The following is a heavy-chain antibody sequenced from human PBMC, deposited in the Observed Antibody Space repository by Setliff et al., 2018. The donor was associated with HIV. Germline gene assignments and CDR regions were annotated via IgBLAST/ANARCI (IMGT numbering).Heavy chain of an antibody. CDR2: IFHSGRI. CDR1: GGSISSGGYS. D-gene: IGHD2-15*01. V-gene: IGHV4-30-2*01. Sequence: PSETLSLTCAVSGGSISSGGYSWTWIRQPPGKGLEWIAYIFHSGRIYYNPTLKSRVTMSVDRSKNHLSLNVTSVTAADTAVYYCARDRERILSNWGQGTLVTAPQ. CDR3: ARDRERILSN. J-gene: IGHJ4*02.